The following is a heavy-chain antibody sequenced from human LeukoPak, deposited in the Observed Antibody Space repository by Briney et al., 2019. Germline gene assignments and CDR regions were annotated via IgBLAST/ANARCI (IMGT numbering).Heavy chain of an antibody. CDR3: AKAVAGHPYYYYYGMDV. Sequence: SQTLSLTCAISGDSVSRNSADWNWIRQSPSRGLEWLGRTYYRSKWYNDYAVSVKSRITINPDTSKNQFSLQLNSVTPEDTAVYYCAKAVAGHPYYYYYGMDVWGQGTTVTVSS. V-gene: IGHV6-1*01. CDR2: TYYRSKWYN. J-gene: IGHJ6*02. CDR1: GDSVSRNSAD. D-gene: IGHD6-19*01.